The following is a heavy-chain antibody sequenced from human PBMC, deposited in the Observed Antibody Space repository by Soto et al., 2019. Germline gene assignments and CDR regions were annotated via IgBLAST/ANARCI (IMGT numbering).Heavy chain of an antibody. CDR3: ASTIVATQIDY. CDR1: GFTFSSYG. J-gene: IGHJ4*02. Sequence: GGSLRLSCAASGFTFSSYGMHWVRQAPGKGLEWVAVISYDGSNKYYADSVKGRFTISRDNSKNTLYLQMNSLRAEDTAVYYCASTIVATQIDYWGQGTLVTVSS. D-gene: IGHD5-12*01. V-gene: IGHV3-30*03. CDR2: ISYDGSNK.